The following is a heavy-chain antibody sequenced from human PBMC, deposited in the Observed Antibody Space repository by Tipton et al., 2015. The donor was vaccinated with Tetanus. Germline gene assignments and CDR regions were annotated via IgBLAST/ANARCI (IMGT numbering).Heavy chain of an antibody. CDR1: GGSFGTFY. CDR2: IFYSGNS. D-gene: IGHD2-8*01. CDR3: ARGLIDDFLGSRIYFDS. V-gene: IGHV4-59*01. Sequence: TLSLTCAVSGGSFGTFYWSWIRQPPGKALGWIGDIFYSGNSISNPSFRSRVTMSVDTSRTLFSLTLIAVTAADTAVYFCARGLIDDFLGSRIYFDSWGPGTLVTVSS. J-gene: IGHJ4*02.